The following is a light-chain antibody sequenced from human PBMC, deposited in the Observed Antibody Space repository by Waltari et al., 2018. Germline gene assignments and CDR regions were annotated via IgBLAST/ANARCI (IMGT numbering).Light chain of an antibody. Sequence: QSVLTQPPSVSGAPGQSITISCTGSSSNIGAGYDVHWYQHLPGTAPKLLIYGHNNLPSGVPDRFSGSKSGTSASLAITGLQAEDEADYYCQSYDSSVSAWVFGGGTKLTVV. CDR3: QSYDSSVSAWV. J-gene: IGLJ3*02. CDR2: GHN. V-gene: IGLV1-40*01. CDR1: SSNIGAGYD.